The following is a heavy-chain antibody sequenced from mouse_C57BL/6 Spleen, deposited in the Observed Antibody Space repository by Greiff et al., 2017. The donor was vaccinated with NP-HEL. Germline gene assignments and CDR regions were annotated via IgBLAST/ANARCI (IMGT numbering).Heavy chain of an antibody. CDR3: ARDYYGPYDY. J-gene: IGHJ4*01. CDR2: ISSGGSYT. CDR1: GFTFSSYG. D-gene: IGHD1-1*01. V-gene: IGHV5-6*02. Sequence: EVKLVESGGDLVKPGGSLKLSCAASGFTFSSYGMSWVRQTPDKRLEWVATISSGGSYTYYPDSVKGRFTISRDNAKNTLYLQMSSLKSEDTAMYYCARDYYGPYDYWGQGTSVTVSS.